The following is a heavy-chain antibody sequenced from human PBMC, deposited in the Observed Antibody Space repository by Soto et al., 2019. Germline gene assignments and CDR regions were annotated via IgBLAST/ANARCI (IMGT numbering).Heavy chain of an antibody. CDR2: TSFDGSSG. D-gene: IGHD6-19*01. J-gene: IGHJ4*02. V-gene: IGHV3-30*18. CDR3: AKTPPAVAGYFDY. CDR1: GFTFSSSG. Sequence: QVQLVESGGGVVQPGRSLRLSCAASGFTFSSSGMHWVRQAPGKGLEWVAVTSFDGSSGYYADSVRGRLTISRDNSNTTLYRQMTSLRAEDTAVYYCAKTPPAVAGYFDYWGQGTLVTVSS.